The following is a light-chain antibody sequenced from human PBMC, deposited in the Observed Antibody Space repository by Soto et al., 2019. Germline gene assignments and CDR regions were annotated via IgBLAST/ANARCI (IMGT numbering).Light chain of an antibody. CDR3: CSYAGSNNYV. Sequence: QSVLTQPASVSGSPGQSITISCIGTNSDVGSYKLVSWYQQRPGKAPKLMIYEDSRRPSGVSNRFSGSKSGNTASLTISGLQAEDEADYHCCSYAGSNNYVFGTGTKVTVL. CDR2: EDS. V-gene: IGLV2-23*01. CDR1: NSDVGSYKL. J-gene: IGLJ1*01.